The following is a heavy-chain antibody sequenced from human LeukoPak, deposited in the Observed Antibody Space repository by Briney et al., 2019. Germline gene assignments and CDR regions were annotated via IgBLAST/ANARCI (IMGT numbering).Heavy chain of an antibody. D-gene: IGHD1-26*01. J-gene: IGHJ4*02. CDR2: ISGSGGST. CDR1: GFTFSSYA. V-gene: IGHV3-23*01. Sequence: EGSLRLSCAASGFTFSSYAMSWVRQAPGKGLEWVAAISGSGGSTYYADSVKGRFTISRDNSKNTLYLQMNSLRAEDTAVYYCAKDNLRWELPPGYFDYWGQGTLVTVSS. CDR3: AKDNLRWELPPGYFDY.